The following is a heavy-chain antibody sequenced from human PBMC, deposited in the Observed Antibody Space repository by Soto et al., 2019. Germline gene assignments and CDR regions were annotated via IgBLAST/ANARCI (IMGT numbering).Heavy chain of an antibody. CDR3: ARSDYYFVMGRQPTHCMDV. CDR2: ISSSGSTI. Sequence: TGRSLRLSSAASGFTFSDYYMSWIRQGPGKGMEWVSYISSSGSTIYYADSVKGRFTISRDNAKKSLYLQMNSLRAEDTAVYYCARSDYYFVMGRQPTHCMDV. V-gene: IGHV3-11*01. J-gene: IGHJ6*01. D-gene: IGHD3-9*01. CDR1: GFTFSDYY.